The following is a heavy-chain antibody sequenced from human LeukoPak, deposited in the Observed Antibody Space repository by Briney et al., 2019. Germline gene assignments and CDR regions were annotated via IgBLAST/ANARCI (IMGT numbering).Heavy chain of an antibody. V-gene: IGHV3-48*03. CDR2: ISSSGSTI. CDR1: GFTFSSYE. CDR3: ASTLLWFGENDY. Sequence: GGSLRLSCAASGFTFSSYEMNWVRQAPGKGLEWVSYISSSGSTIYYADSVKGRFTISRDNAKNSLYLQMNSLRAEDTAVYYCASTLLWFGENDYWGQGTLVTVSS. J-gene: IGHJ4*02. D-gene: IGHD3-10*01.